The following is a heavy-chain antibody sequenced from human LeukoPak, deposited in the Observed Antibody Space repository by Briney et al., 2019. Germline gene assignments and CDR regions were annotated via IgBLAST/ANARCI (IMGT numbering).Heavy chain of an antibody. Sequence: GGSLRLSCAASEFTFSDYYMSWIRQAPGKGLEWASYISSSGGTMDYADSVKGRFTISRDNAKNSLYLQMNSLRAEDTAVYYCARDADQWELGGSWVTWGQGTLVTVSS. J-gene: IGHJ5*02. CDR2: ISSSGGTM. CDR1: EFTFSDYY. CDR3: ARDADQWELGGSWVT. D-gene: IGHD1-26*01. V-gene: IGHV3-11*01.